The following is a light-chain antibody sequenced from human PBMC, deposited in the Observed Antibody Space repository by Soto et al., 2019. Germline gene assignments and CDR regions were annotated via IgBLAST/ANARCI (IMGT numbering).Light chain of an antibody. CDR1: QRISSN. CDR3: QQYNIWPPYT. J-gene: IGKJ2*01. CDR2: GAS. V-gene: IGKV3-15*01. Sequence: EKVMTQSPATLSVSPGERATLYCKASQRISSNLAWYQQKPAQPPRLLIYGASTRATGIPARFSGSGSGTEFTLTISGLQSEDFALYYCQQYNIWPPYTFGQGTKLEIK.